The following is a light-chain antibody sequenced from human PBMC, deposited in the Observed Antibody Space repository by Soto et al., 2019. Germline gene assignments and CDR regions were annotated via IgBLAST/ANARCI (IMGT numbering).Light chain of an antibody. CDR1: TGAVTIGHY. Sequence: QAVVNQEPSLTVSPGGTVSLTCGSNTGAVTIGHYPYWFQQKPGQAPRTLVYDTNNRHSWTPARFSGSLLGGKAALTLSGAQPEDEADYYCLISSGGARVFGGGTKLTVL. V-gene: IGLV7-46*01. CDR2: DTN. J-gene: IGLJ3*02. CDR3: LISSGGARV.